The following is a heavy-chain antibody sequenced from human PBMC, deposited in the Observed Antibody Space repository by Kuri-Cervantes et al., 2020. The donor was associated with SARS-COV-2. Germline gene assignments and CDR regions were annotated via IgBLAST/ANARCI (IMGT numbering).Heavy chain of an antibody. CDR1: GFSLTTSGMC. Sequence: SGPTLVKPTQTLTLNYTFSGFSLTTSGMCVAWIRQPPGKALEWLARIDWDDDKYYKTSLNTRLSISKDASKDQVVLTMTNMDPVDTATYYCVRIRAATVIADYWGQGTLVTVSS. CDR2: IDWDDDK. CDR3: VRIRAATVIADY. D-gene: IGHD4-11*01. V-gene: IGHV2-70*11. J-gene: IGHJ4*02.